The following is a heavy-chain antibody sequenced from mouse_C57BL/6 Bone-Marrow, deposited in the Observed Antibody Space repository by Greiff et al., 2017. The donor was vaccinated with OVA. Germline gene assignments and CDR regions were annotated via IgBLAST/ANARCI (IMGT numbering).Heavy chain of an antibody. CDR2: IYPGDGDT. CDR1: GYAFSSSW. CDR3: AGGGYYYGSSYWYFDD. Sequence: QVQLQQSGPELVKPGASVKISCKASGYAFSSSWMNWVKQRPGKGLEWIGRIYPGDGDTNYNGKFKGKATLTADKSSSTAYMQLSSLTSRDSAVDFCAGGGYYYGSSYWYFDDWGTGTTVTVSS. J-gene: IGHJ1*03. D-gene: IGHD1-1*01. V-gene: IGHV1-82*01.